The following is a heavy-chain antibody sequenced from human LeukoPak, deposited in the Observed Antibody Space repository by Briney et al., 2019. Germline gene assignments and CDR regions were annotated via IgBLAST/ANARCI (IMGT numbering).Heavy chain of an antibody. D-gene: IGHD6-19*01. CDR2: IWYDGGNK. Sequence: TGGSLRLSCAASGFTFSSYAMHWVRQAPGKGLEWVAVIWYDGGNKYYADSVKGRFTISKDNSKNTVDLQMNSLRAEDTAVYYCARLGSGWLFDYWGQGTLVTVSS. V-gene: IGHV3-33*08. CDR3: ARLGSGWLFDY. CDR1: GFTFSSYA. J-gene: IGHJ4*02.